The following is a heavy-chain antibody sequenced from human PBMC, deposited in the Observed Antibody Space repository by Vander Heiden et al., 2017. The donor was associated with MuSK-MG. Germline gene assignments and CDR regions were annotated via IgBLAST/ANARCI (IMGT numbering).Heavy chain of an antibody. Sequence: QVQLVESGGGVVQPGRSLRLSCAASGFTFSSSAMHWVRQAPGKGLEWVAVISYDGSNKYYADSVKGRFTISRDNSKNTLYLRMNSLRAEDTAVYYCARDLLIGGNYYYYYYMDVWGKGTTVTVSS. CDR2: ISYDGSNK. CDR1: GFTFSSSA. J-gene: IGHJ6*03. CDR3: ARDLLIGGNYYYYYYMDV. D-gene: IGHD3-10*01. V-gene: IGHV3-30*04.